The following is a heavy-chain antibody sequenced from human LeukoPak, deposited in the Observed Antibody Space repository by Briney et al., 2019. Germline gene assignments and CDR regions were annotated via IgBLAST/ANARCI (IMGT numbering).Heavy chain of an antibody. CDR2: IIPIFGTA. V-gene: IGHV1-69*05. CDR3: AVGVAAAGPSLDY. CDR1: GGTFSSYA. Sequence: ASVKVSCKASGGTFSSYAISWVRQAPGQRLEWMGRIIPIFGTANYAQKFQGRVTITTDESTSTAYMELSSLRSEDTAVYYCAVGVAAAGPSLDYWGQGTLVTVSS. J-gene: IGHJ4*02. D-gene: IGHD6-13*01.